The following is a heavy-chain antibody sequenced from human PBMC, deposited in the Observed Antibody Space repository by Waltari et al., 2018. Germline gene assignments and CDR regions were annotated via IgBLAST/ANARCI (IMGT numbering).Heavy chain of an antibody. J-gene: IGHJ4*02. CDR1: GGSISSSSYY. Sequence: QLQLQESGPGLVKPSETLSLTCTVSGGSISSSSYYWGWIRQPPGKGLEWIGSIYYSWSTYYNPALKRRVTISVDTAKNQFSLKLSSVTAADTAVYYCARQISKITMVRGVGYWGQGTLVTVSS. CDR3: ARQISKITMVRGVGY. V-gene: IGHV4-39*01. D-gene: IGHD3-10*01. CDR2: IYYSWST.